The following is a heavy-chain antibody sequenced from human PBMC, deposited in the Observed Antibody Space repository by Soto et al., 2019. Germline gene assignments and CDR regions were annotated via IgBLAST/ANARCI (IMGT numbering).Heavy chain of an antibody. CDR3: ASGYCTSTSCSYYYYYYMDV. CDR2: ISSSSSYI. D-gene: IGHD2-2*03. Sequence: EVQLLESGGGLVTPGGSLRLSCAASGFTFSSYSMNWVRQAPGKGLAWVSSISSSSSYIYYGDSVKGRFTTSRDNAKNSLYLQINSLSAEDTAVYYCASGYCTSTSCSYYYYYYMDVWGKGTTVTVSS. V-gene: IGHV3-21*01. CDR1: GFTFSSYS. J-gene: IGHJ6*03.